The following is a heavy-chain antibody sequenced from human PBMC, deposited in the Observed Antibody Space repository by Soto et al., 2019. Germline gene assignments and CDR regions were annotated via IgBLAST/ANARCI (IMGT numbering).Heavy chain of an antibody. Sequence: EVQVVETGGGLIQPGGSLRLSCAASGFTVSRNYLSWVSRAPGKGLEWVSVISIGGSTYYADPVKGRFTISRENSKNTLYLQMNSLRAEDTAVYYCARILQPLAYWGQGTLVTVSS. CDR1: GFTVSRNY. D-gene: IGHD4-4*01. V-gene: IGHV3-53*02. CDR2: ISIGGST. J-gene: IGHJ4*02. CDR3: ARILQPLAY.